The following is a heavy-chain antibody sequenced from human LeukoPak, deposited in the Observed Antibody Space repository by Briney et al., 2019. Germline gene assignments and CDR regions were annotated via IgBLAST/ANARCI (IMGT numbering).Heavy chain of an antibody. V-gene: IGHV1-2*02. Sequence: ASVKVSCKASGYTFTGYYMHWVRQAPGQGLEWMGWINPNSGGTNYAQKFQGRVTMTRDTSISTAYMELSRLRSDDTAVYYCARSGGTRLKSTTNFDYWGQGTLVTVSS. CDR2: INPNSGGT. CDR3: ARSGGTRLKSTTNFDY. D-gene: IGHD1-14*01. CDR1: GYTFTGYY. J-gene: IGHJ4*02.